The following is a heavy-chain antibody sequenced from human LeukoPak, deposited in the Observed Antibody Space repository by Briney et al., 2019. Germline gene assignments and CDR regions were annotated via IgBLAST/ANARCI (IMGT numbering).Heavy chain of an antibody. D-gene: IGHD3-22*01. CDR2: INHSGST. CDR3: ARGRLYYYDSSHPTRRAFDI. V-gene: IGHV4-34*01. Sequence: KPSETLSLTCAVYGGSFSGYYWSWIRQPPGKGLEWIGEINHSGSTNYKPSLKSRVTISVDTSKNQFSLKLSSVTAADTAVCYCARGRLYYYDSSHPTRRAFDIWGQGTMVTVSS. CDR1: GGSFSGYY. J-gene: IGHJ3*02.